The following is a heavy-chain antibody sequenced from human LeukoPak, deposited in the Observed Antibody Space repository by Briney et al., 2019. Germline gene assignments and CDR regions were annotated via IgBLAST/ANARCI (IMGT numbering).Heavy chain of an antibody. J-gene: IGHJ4*02. CDR3: AKDDPKAYFDY. V-gene: IGHV3-66*02. Sequence: GGSLRLSCAASGFSVSSNYMSWVRQAPGKGLEWVSLIYSGGSTYYADSVKGRFTISRDNSKNTLYLQMNSLRAEDTAVYYCAKDDPKAYFDYWGQGNLVTVSS. CDR1: GFSVSSNY. D-gene: IGHD3-16*01. CDR2: IYSGGST.